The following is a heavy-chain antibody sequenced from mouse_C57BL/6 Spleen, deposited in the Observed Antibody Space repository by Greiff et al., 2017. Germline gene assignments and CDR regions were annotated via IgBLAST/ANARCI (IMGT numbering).Heavy chain of an antibody. CDR1: GYSFTSYY. CDR2: IYPGSGNT. CDR3: ARYRDREYFDY. D-gene: IGHD3-3*01. J-gene: IGHJ2*01. V-gene: IGHV1-66*01. Sequence: QVQLKESGPELVKPGASVKISCKASGYSFTSYYIHWVKQRPGQGLEWIGWIYPGSGNTKYNEKFKGKATLTADTSSSTAYMQLSSLTSEDSAVYYCARYRDREYFDYWGQGTTLTVSS.